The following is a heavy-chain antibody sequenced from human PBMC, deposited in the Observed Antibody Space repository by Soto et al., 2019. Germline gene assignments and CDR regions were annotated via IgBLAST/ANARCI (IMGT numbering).Heavy chain of an antibody. D-gene: IGHD2-2*01. CDR1: GFTFSSYS. J-gene: IGHJ5*02. CDR3: ARDCSSTSCYATNWFDP. CDR2: ISSSSSTI. V-gene: IGHV3-48*01. Sequence: GGSLRLSCAASGFTFSSYSMNWVRQAPGKGLEWVSYISSSSSTIYYADSVKGRFTISRDNAKNSLYLQMNSLRAEDTAVYYCARDCSSTSCYATNWFDPWGQGTLVTVSS.